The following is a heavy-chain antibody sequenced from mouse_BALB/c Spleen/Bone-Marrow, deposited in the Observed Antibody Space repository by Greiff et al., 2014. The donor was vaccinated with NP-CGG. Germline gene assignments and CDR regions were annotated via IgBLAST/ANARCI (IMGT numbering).Heavy chain of an antibody. CDR1: GFDFSGYW. CDR3: ARNGYYGWMTY. J-gene: IGHJ3*01. V-gene: IGHV4-1*02. CDR2: INPDSRTI. D-gene: IGHD1-2*01. Sequence: VQLQQSGGGLVQPGGSPKLSCAASGFDFSGYWMTWVRQAPGKGLEWIGEINPDSRTINYKPSLKEKFIMSRDNAKNTLYLQMSKVRSEDTALYYCARNGYYGWMTYWGQGTLVTVSA.